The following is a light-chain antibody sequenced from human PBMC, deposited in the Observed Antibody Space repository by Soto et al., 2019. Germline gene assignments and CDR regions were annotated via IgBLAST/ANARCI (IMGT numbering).Light chain of an antibody. CDR2: DAS. Sequence: DIVLTQSPATLSLSPGERATLSCRASQSISSYLAWYQQRPGQSPRLLIYDASHRATGIPPRFSGSRSGTDFTLTISSLEPEDFAIYYCQQRSSLFTFGPGTKVEIK. V-gene: IGKV3-11*01. CDR1: QSISSY. CDR3: QQRSSLFT. J-gene: IGKJ3*01.